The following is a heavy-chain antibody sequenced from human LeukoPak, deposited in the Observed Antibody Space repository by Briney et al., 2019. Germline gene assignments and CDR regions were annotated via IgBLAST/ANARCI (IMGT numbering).Heavy chain of an antibody. CDR1: GGTFSSYA. J-gene: IGHJ4*02. CDR2: IIPIFGTA. D-gene: IGHD5-12*01. CDR3: ARDRIVATTPLYYFDY. V-gene: IGHV1-69*01. Sequence: SVTVSCKASGGTFSSYAISWVRQAPGQGLEWMGGIIPIFGTANYAQKFQGRVTITADESTSTAYMELSSLRSEDTAVYYCARDRIVATTPLYYFDYWGQGTLVTVSS.